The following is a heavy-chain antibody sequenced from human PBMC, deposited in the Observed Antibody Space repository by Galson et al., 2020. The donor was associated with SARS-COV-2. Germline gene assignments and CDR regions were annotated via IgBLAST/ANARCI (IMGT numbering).Heavy chain of an antibody. J-gene: IGHJ4*02. V-gene: IGHV3-74*01. D-gene: IGHD2-8*01. CDR3: SRANSRHYDY. CDR1: GFTFSSHW. CDR2: IKTDGSLT. Sequence: QAGGSLRLSCVASGFTFSSHWMQWVRQAPGKGPMWVSHIKTDGSLTDYADSVKGRFSISRDNAKNTLYLQMNSLRADDTAVYYCSRANSRHYDYWGQGTRVTVSS.